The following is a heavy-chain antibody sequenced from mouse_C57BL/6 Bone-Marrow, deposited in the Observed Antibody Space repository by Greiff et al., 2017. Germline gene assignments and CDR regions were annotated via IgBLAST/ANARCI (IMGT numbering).Heavy chain of an antibody. V-gene: IGHV14-1*01. CDR2: IDPEDGDT. CDR1: GFNIKDYY. Sequence: EVQLQQSGAELVRPGASVKLSCTASGFNIKDYYMHWVKQRPEQGLEWIGRIDPEDGDTAYAPQFQGKATMTADTSSNTAYLQLSSLTSEDTAVYYCTTRYYGSSYDWYFAVWGTGTTVTVSS. J-gene: IGHJ1*03. D-gene: IGHD1-1*01. CDR3: TTRYYGSSYDWYFAV.